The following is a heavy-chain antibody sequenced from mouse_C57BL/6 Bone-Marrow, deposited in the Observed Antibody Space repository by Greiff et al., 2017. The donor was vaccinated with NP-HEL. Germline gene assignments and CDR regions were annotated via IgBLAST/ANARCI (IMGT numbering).Heavy chain of an antibody. D-gene: IGHD1-1*01. CDR2: IRNKANNHAT. CDR3: TRDYGSSYWYFDV. Sequence: EVQLQQSGGGLVQPGGSMKLSCAASGFTFSDAWMDWVRQSPEKGLEWVAEIRNKANNHATYYAESVKGRFTISRDASKSSVYLQMNSLRAEDTGIYYCTRDYGSSYWYFDVWGTGTTVTVSS. CDR1: GFTFSDAW. J-gene: IGHJ1*03. V-gene: IGHV6-6*01.